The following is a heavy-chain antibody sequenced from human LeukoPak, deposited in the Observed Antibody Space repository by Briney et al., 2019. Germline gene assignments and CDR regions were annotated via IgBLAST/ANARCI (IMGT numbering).Heavy chain of an antibody. CDR2: IYSGGST. J-gene: IGHJ4*02. D-gene: IGHD3-22*01. CDR3: ARDAIGITTYDSYFDN. V-gene: IGHV3-53*01. Sequence: PGGSLRLSCAASGFTVSSNYMSWVRQAPGKGLEWVSVIYSGGSTYYADSVKGRFTISRDNSKSTLYIQMNSLRAEDMAVYYCARDAIGITTYDSYFDNWGQGTLVTVSS. CDR1: GFTVSSNY.